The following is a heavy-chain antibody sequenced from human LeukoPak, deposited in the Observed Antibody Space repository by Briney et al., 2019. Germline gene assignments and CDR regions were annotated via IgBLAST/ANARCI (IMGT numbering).Heavy chain of an antibody. CDR2: INPNSGGT. CDR1: GYTFTGYY. D-gene: IGHD3-10*01. J-gene: IGHJ3*02. Sequence: GASVKVPCKASGYTFTGYYMHWVRQAPGQGLEWMGWINPNSGGTNYAQKFQGRVTMTRDTSISTAYMELSRLRSDDTAVYYCARTLPLVPEGGYGSRAFDIWGQGTMVTVSS. CDR3: ARTLPLVPEGGYGSRAFDI. V-gene: IGHV1-2*02.